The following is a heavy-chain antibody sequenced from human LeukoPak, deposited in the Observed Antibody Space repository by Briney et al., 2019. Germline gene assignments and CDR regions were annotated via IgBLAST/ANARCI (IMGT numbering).Heavy chain of an antibody. CDR1: GFTFSSYE. J-gene: IGHJ4*02. V-gene: IGHV3-48*03. CDR2: ILNSGTTT. Sequence: GGSLRLSCAASGFTFSSYEMNWVRQAPGKGLEWVSHILNSGTTTYYADSVKGRFTISRDNAKNSLYLQMNSLRAEDTGVYYCARDPPDYWGQGILVTVSS. CDR3: ARDPPDY.